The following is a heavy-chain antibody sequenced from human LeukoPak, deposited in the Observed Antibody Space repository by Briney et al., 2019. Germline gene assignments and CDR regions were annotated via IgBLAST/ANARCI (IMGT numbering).Heavy chain of an antibody. V-gene: IGHV4-34*01. D-gene: IGHD3-10*01. CDR1: GGSFSGYY. CDR2: INHSGST. CDR3: ARHGSGHDY. Sequence: SETLSLTCAVSGGSFSGYYWGWIRQPPGKGLEWIGEINHSGSTNYNPSLKSRVTISVDTSKNQFSLKLSSVTAADTAVYYCARHGSGHDYWGQGTLVAVSS. J-gene: IGHJ4*02.